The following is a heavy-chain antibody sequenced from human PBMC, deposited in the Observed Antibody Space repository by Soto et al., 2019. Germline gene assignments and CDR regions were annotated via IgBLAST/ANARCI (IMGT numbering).Heavy chain of an antibody. V-gene: IGHV3-21*01. CDR3: ARDAPDYGDYVFDY. D-gene: IGHD4-17*01. J-gene: IGHJ4*02. Sequence: EVQLVESGGGLVKPGGSLRLSCAASGFTFSSYSMKWVRQAPGKGLEWVSSISSSSSYIYYADSVKGRFTISRDNAKNSLYLQMNSLRAEDTAVYYCARDAPDYGDYVFDYWGQGTLVTVSS. CDR2: ISSSSSYI. CDR1: GFTFSSYS.